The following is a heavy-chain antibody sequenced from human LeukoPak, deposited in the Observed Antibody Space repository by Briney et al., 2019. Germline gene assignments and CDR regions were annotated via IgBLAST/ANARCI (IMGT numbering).Heavy chain of an antibody. V-gene: IGHV1-8*01. D-gene: IGHD6-19*01. CDR1: GYTFTSYD. Sequence: ASVKVSCKASGYTFTSYDINWVRQATGQGLEWMGWMNPNSGNTGYAQKFQGRVTMTRNTSISTAYMELSSLRSEDTAVYYCARGQVGSSGWCYYYYYGMDVWGQGTTVTVSS. J-gene: IGHJ6*02. CDR3: ARGQVGSSGWCYYYYYGMDV. CDR2: MNPNSGNT.